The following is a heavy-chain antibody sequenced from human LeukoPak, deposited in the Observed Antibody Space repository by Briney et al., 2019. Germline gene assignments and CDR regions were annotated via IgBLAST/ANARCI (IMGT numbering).Heavy chain of an antibody. D-gene: IGHD4-17*01. CDR1: GFTFSSYW. Sequence: PGGSLRLSCAASGFTFSSYWMHWVRRAPGKGLVWVSRINSDGSSTSYADSVKGRFTISRDNAKNTLYLQVNSLRAEDTAVYYCARGGGSTTVTLDYWGQGTLVTVSS. V-gene: IGHV3-74*01. CDR3: ARGGGSTTVTLDY. J-gene: IGHJ4*02. CDR2: INSDGSST.